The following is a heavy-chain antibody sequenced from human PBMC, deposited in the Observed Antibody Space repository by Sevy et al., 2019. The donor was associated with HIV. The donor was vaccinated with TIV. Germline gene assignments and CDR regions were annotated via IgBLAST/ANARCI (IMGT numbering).Heavy chain of an antibody. CDR2: ISRSSTYI. CDR3: ARDSGYTGYD. J-gene: IGHJ4*02. Sequence: GGSLRLSCATSGFTFSTYSMNWVRQAPGKGLEWVSSISRSSTYIYYTDPVKGRFTLSRDNAMKSLYLQMNSLRVEDTAVYYCARDSGYTGYDWGQGTLVTVSS. CDR1: GFTFSTYS. D-gene: IGHD5-12*01. V-gene: IGHV3-21*01.